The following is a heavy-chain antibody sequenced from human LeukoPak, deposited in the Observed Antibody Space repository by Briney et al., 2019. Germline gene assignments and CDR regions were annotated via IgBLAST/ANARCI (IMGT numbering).Heavy chain of an antibody. CDR2: IRYDGSNK. Sequence: SGGSLRLSCAASGFTFDDYGMHWVRQAPGKGLEWVAFIRYDGSNKYYADSVKGRFTISRDNAKNSLYLQMNSLRAEDTAVYYCARDQDYYYYMDVWGKGTTVTVSS. CDR3: ARDQDYYYYMDV. CDR1: GFTFDDYG. V-gene: IGHV3-30*02. J-gene: IGHJ6*03.